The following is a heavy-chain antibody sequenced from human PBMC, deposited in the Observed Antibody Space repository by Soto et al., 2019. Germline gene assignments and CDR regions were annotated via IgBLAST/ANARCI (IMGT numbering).Heavy chain of an antibody. V-gene: IGHV4-30-4*01. D-gene: IGHD2-15*01. J-gene: IGHJ4*02. Sequence: QVQLQESGPGLVKPSQTLSLTCTVSGGSISSGDYYWSWIRQPPGKGLEWIGYIYYSGSTYYNPSLKIRVTIAVDTSKNPFSLKLSSVTAADTAVYYCARARGARYFDYWGQGTLVTVSS. CDR2: IYYSGST. CDR1: GGSISSGDYY. CDR3: ARARGARYFDY.